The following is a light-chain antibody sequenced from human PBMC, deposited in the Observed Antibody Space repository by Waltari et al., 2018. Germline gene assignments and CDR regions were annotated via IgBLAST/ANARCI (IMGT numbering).Light chain of an antibody. J-gene: IGLJ3*02. CDR2: RNN. Sequence: QAGLTQPPSVSKGLRQTATLTCTGNSNNVGNQGAAWLQQHQGHPPKLLSYRNNNRPAGTSEGLSASRSGNTSSPTITGLQPEDEADDYCSAWDSSLSAWVFGGGTKLTVL. CDR3: SAWDSSLSAWV. CDR1: SNNVGNQG. V-gene: IGLV10-54*01.